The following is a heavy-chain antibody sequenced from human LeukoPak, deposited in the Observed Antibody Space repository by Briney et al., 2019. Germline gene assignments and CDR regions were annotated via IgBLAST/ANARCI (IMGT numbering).Heavy chain of an antibody. CDR3: AGEGGWDSDY. CDR2: ISSSSSYI. D-gene: IGHD6-19*01. Sequence: KTGGSLRLSCAASGFTFSSYSMNWVHQAPGKELEWVSSISSSSSYIYYADSVKGRFTISRDNAKNSLYLQMNSLRAEDTAVYYCAGEGGWDSDYWGQGTLVTVSS. CDR1: GFTFSSYS. J-gene: IGHJ4*02. V-gene: IGHV3-21*01.